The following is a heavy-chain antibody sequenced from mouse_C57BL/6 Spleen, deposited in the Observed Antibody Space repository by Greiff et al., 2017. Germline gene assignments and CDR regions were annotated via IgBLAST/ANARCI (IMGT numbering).Heavy chain of an antibody. V-gene: IGHV1-61*01. Sequence: QVQLKESGAELVRPGSSVKLSCKASGYTFTSYWMDWVKQRPGQGLEWIGNIYPSDSETHYNQKFKDKATLTVDKSSSTAYMQLSSLTSEDSAVYYCARRVYYGNYAFAYWGQGTLVTVSA. CDR2: IYPSDSET. CDR3: ARRVYYGNYAFAY. D-gene: IGHD2-1*01. J-gene: IGHJ3*01. CDR1: GYTFTSYW.